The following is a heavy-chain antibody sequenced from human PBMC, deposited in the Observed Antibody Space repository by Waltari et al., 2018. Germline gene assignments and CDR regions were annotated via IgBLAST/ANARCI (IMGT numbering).Heavy chain of an antibody. J-gene: IGHJ4*02. V-gene: IGHV3-53*01. Sequence: EVQLVESGGGLIQPGGSLRLSCAASGFTVSRSHMRWVRQAPGKGLEWVSVLYTSDGTYYADSVRGRFTISRDNAKNTLYLQMNSLRAEDTALYYCAREQRTYYFDYWGQGTLVTVSS. D-gene: IGHD6-25*01. CDR3: AREQRTYYFDY. CDR1: GFTVSRSH. CDR2: LYTSDGT.